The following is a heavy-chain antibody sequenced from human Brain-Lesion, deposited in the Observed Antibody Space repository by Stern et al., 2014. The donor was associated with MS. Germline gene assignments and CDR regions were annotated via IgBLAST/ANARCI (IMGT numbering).Heavy chain of an antibody. Sequence: VQLVQSGGAVIQPGGSLRLSCTASGFTVSRDYMTWVRQAQGQGPEWVSLITNVGSTFYTDSVKGRFTISRDDSKNTVYLHMTSLRAEDTAMYYCARDTSSPERSDWWGQGTLVTVSS. J-gene: IGHJ4*02. CDR2: ITNVGST. V-gene: IGHV3-53*01. D-gene: IGHD1-1*01. CDR1: GFTVSRDY. CDR3: ARDTSSPERSDW.